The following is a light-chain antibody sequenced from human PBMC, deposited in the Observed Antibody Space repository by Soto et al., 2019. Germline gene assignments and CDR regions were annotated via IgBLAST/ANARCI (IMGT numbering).Light chain of an antibody. V-gene: IGKV3-15*01. CDR1: QSVSTK. CDR3: QQSNYWPPT. CDR2: GAS. Sequence: ETVMTQSPATLSVSPGERATLSCRASQSVSTKLVWYQQKPGQPLRLLISGASTRATGIPARFIGSWSGTEFTLTITSLQSEDFAVYYCQQSNYWPPTFGQGTKVEFK. J-gene: IGKJ1*01.